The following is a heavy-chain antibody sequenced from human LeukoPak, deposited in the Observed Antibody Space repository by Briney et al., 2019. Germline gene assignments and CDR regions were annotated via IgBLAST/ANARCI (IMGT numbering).Heavy chain of an antibody. V-gene: IGHV3-23*01. CDR3: AKYWTYYYDSSGHD. Sequence: PGGSLRLSCAVSGFIVSSNYMNWVRQAPGKGLEWVSAISGSGGSTYYADSVKGRFTISRDNSKNTLYLQMNSLRAEDTAVYYCAKYWTYYYDSSGHDWGQGTLVTVSS. CDR2: ISGSGGST. CDR1: GFIVSSNY. D-gene: IGHD3-22*01. J-gene: IGHJ4*02.